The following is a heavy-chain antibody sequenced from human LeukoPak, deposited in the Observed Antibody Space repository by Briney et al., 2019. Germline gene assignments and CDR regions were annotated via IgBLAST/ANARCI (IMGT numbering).Heavy chain of an antibody. CDR1: GFTFSIDG. D-gene: IGHD3-10*01. CDR2: IYYDGYNR. J-gene: IGHJ3*02. CDR3: ARAGGSESFDI. Sequence: GGSLRLSCAASGFTFSIDGLHWVRQAPGKGLEWVAVIYYDGYNRYYGDSVKGRFTISRDNSKNMMYLQMDSLSPEDTAVYYCARAGGSESFDIWGPGTMVSVSS. V-gene: IGHV3-33*01.